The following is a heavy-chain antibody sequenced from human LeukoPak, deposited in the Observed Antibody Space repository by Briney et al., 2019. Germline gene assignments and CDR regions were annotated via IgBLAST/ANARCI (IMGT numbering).Heavy chain of an antibody. J-gene: IGHJ4*02. V-gene: IGHV3-64*01. D-gene: IGHD3-16*01. Sequence: PGGSLRLSCAASGFTFSSYAMRWVRQAPGKRLEYVSAITSNGDSTYYANSVKGRFIISRDNSKNTLYLQMGSLRAEDMAVYYCARVGDKGAFDYWGQGTLVTVSS. CDR1: GFTFSSYA. CDR2: ITSNGDST. CDR3: ARVGDKGAFDY.